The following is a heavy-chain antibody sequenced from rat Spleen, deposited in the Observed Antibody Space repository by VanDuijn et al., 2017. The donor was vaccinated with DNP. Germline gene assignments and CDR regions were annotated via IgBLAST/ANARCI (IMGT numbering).Heavy chain of an antibody. D-gene: IGHD1-1*01. Sequence: EVQLVESGGDLVQPGRSLKISCEASGFTFSKSAMAWVRQAPTKGLEWVATFSTIGDDTFYRDSVKGRFTISRDNAKSSLYLQMDSLMFEDTATYYCTSGDDYFDYWGQGVMVTVSS. CDR3: TSGDDYFDY. CDR2: FSTIGDDT. CDR1: GFTFSKSA. J-gene: IGHJ2*01. V-gene: IGHV5S23*01.